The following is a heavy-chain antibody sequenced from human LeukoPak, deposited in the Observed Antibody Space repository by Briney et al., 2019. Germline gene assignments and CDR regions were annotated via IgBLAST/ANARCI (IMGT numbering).Heavy chain of an antibody. CDR1: GGTFSSYA. D-gene: IGHD3-22*01. Sequence: SVKVSCKASGGTFSSYAISWVRQAPGQGLEWMGGIIPIFGTANYAQKFQGRVTITADKSTSTAYVELSSLRSEDAAVYYCARERDYYDSSGFGRFDPWGQGTLVTVSS. V-gene: IGHV1-69*06. CDR2: IIPIFGTA. J-gene: IGHJ5*02. CDR3: ARERDYYDSSGFGRFDP.